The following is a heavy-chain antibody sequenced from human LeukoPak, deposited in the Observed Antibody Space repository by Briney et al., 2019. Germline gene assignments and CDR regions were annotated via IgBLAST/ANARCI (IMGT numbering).Heavy chain of an antibody. CDR1: GYTFTSYD. CDR3: ASGVADYYYYYYMDV. V-gene: IGHV1-8*02. J-gene: IGHJ6*03. CDR2: MNPNSGNT. Sequence: ASVKVSCKASGYTFTSYDINWVRQATGQGLEWMGWMNPNSGNTGYAQKFRGRVTMTRDTSISTAYMELSRLRSDDTAVYYCASGVADYYYYYYMDVWGKGTTVTISS. D-gene: IGHD2-15*01.